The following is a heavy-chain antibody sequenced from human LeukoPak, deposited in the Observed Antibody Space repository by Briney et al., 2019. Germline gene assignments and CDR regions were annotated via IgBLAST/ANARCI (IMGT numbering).Heavy chain of an antibody. CDR3: AKGIDGSAPRFGGAQSYY. J-gene: IGHJ4*02. Sequence: PGGSLRLSCAASGFTFSSYSMNWVRQAPGKGLEWVSAISGSGGSTYYADSVKGRFTISRDNSKNTLYLQMNSLRAEDTAVYYCAKGIDGSAPRFGGAQSYYWGQGTLVTVSS. CDR1: GFTFSSYS. D-gene: IGHD3-16*01. V-gene: IGHV3-23*01. CDR2: ISGSGGST.